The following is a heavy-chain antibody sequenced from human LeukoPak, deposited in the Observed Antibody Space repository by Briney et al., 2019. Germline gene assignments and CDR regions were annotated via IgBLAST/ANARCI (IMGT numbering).Heavy chain of an antibody. CDR2: ISYDGSNK. V-gene: IGHV3-30*18. D-gene: IGHD5-12*01. Sequence: GGSLRLSCAASGFTVSSNYVSWVRRAPGKGLEWVAVISYDGSNKYYADSVKGRFTISRDNSKNTLYLQMNSLRAEDTAVYYCAKERLRLQGTDYWGQGTLVTVSS. CDR3: AKERLRLQGTDY. J-gene: IGHJ4*02. CDR1: GFTVSSNY.